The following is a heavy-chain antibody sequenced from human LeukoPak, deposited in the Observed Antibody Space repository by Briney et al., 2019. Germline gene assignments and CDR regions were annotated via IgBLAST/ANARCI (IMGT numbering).Heavy chain of an antibody. CDR3: ATVVISLRFLDY. CDR1: GGSISSYY. V-gene: IGHV4-59*08. Sequence: SETLSLTCTVSGGSISSYYWSWIRQPPGKGLEWIGYIYYSGSTNYNPSLKSRVTISVDTSKNQFSLKLSSVTAADTAVYYCATVVISLRFLDYWGQGTLVTVSS. D-gene: IGHD3-22*01. CDR2: IYYSGST. J-gene: IGHJ4*02.